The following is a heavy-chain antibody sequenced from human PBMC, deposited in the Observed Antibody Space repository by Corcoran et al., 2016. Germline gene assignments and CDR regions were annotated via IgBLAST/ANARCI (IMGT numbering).Heavy chain of an antibody. CDR1: GGSFSGYY. Sequence: QVQLQQWGAGLLKPSETLSLTCAVYGGSFSGYYWSWIRQPPGKGLEWIGEINHSGSTNYNPSLKSRVTISVDTSKNQFSLMMSSVTAADTAVYYCARGGGAGVPAAIINYWGQGTLVTVSS. J-gene: IGHJ4*02. CDR3: ARGGGAGVPAAIINY. D-gene: IGHD2-2*01. CDR2: INHSGST. V-gene: IGHV4-34*01.